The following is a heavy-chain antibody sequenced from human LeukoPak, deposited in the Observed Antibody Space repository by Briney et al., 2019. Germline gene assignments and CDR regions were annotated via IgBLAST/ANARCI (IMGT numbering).Heavy chain of an antibody. CDR1: GFTFSSYG. J-gene: IGHJ3*02. D-gene: IGHD2-15*01. CDR3: ALVVVVAATGAFDI. V-gene: IGHV3-30*03. Sequence: GGSLRLSCAASGFTFSSYGMHWVRQAPGKGLEWVAVISYDGSNKYYADSVKGRFTISRDNSKNTLYLQMNSLRAEDTAVYYFALVVVVAATGAFDIWGQGTMVTVSP. CDR2: ISYDGSNK.